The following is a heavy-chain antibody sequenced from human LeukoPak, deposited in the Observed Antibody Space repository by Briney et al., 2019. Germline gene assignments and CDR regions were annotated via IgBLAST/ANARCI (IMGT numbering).Heavy chain of an antibody. CDR1: GYTFTGYY. Sequence: ASVKVSCEASGYTFTGYYIHWVRRAPGHGLEWMGWLNPNSGGTNYAQKFQGRVTMTRDTSISTAYMDLSRLTPDDTAVYYCARALRSGSYREFDYWGQGTLVTVSS. D-gene: IGHD1-26*01. V-gene: IGHV1-2*02. J-gene: IGHJ4*02. CDR2: LNPNSGGT. CDR3: ARALRSGSYREFDY.